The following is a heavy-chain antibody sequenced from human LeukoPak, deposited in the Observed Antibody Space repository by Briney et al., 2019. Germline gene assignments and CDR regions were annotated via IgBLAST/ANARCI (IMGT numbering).Heavy chain of an antibody. Sequence: SETLPLTCAVYGGSFSGYYWSWIRQPPGKGLEWVGEINHSGSTNYNPSLKSRVTISVDTSKNQFSLKLSSVTAADTAVYYCARGIAARPRGMDVWGKGTTVTVSS. V-gene: IGHV4-34*01. J-gene: IGHJ6*04. D-gene: IGHD6-13*01. CDR2: INHSGST. CDR3: ARGIAARPRGMDV. CDR1: GGSFSGYY.